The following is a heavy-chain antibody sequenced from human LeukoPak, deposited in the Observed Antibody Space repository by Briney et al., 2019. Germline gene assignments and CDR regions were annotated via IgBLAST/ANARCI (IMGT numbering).Heavy chain of an antibody. Sequence: ASETLSLTCTVSGGSISSYYWSWIRQPPGKGLEWIRYIYHSGSTNYNPSLKSRVTISVDTSNNQFSLKLSSVTAADTAVYYCARHEFYWNVDLWGRGTLVTVSS. J-gene: IGHJ2*01. CDR1: GGSISSYY. V-gene: IGHV4-59*01. CDR2: IYHSGST. CDR3: ARHEFYWNVDL.